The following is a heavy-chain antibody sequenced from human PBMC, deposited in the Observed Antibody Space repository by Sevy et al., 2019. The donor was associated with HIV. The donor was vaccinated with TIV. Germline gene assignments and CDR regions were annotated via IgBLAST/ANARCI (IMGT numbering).Heavy chain of an antibody. J-gene: IGHJ3*02. D-gene: IGHD3-16*01. V-gene: IGHV3-21*01. CDR3: ARRGALTDDGFDI. Sequence: GGSLRLSCAASGFTFSSYTMNWVRQAPGKGLEWVSSIIISSNHIYYTDSLKGRFTISRDNAKNSVFLQMDSLRAEDTAVYYCARRGALTDDGFDIWGQGTMVTVSS. CDR1: GFTFSSYT. CDR2: IIISSNHI.